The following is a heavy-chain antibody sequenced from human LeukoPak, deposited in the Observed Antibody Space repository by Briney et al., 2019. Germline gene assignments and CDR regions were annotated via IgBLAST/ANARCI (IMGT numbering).Heavy chain of an antibody. D-gene: IGHD1-26*01. V-gene: IGHV7-4-1*02. Sequence: ASVKVSCKASGYTFTGYAMNWVRQAPGQGLEWMGWINTNTGNPTYAQGFTGRFVFSLDTSVSTAYLQISSLKAEDTAVYYCARDREGWELLKNAFDIWGQGTMVTVSS. CDR1: GYTFTGYA. CDR2: INTNTGNP. CDR3: ARDREGWELLKNAFDI. J-gene: IGHJ3*02.